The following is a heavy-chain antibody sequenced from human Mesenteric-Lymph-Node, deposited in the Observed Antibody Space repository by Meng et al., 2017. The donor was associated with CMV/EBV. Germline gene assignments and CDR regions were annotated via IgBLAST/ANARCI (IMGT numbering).Heavy chain of an antibody. CDR3: ARSQSGGFDY. V-gene: IGHV3-74*01. J-gene: IGHJ4*02. Sequence: LSGAASGSTLSSCWMHWVRQAPGRGLVWVSRVNNDGADTIYADSVKGRFTISRDNAKSTLYLQMNSLRVEDTAVYYCARSQSGGFDYWGQGTLVTVSS. CDR1: GSTLSSCW. CDR2: VNNDGADT.